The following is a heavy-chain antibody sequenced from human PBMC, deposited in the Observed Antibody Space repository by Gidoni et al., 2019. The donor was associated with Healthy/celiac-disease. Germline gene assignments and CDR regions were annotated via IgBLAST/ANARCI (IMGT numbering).Heavy chain of an antibody. Sequence: QVQLVQSGAEVKKPGASVKVSCKASGYTFTSYYMHWVQQAPGQGLEWMGIINPSGGSTSYAQKFQGRVTMTRDTSTSTVYMELSSLRSEDTAVYYCAREDVAGTFFDPWGQGTLVTVSS. CDR1: GYTFTSYY. CDR3: AREDVAGTFFDP. V-gene: IGHV1-46*03. CDR2: INPSGGST. D-gene: IGHD6-19*01. J-gene: IGHJ5*02.